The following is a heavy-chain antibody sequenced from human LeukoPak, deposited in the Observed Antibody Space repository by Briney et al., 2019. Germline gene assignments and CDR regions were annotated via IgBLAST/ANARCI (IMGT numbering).Heavy chain of an antibody. CDR3: ARVGSDVALYYFDY. CDR2: ISSSSSYI. CDR1: GFTFSSYS. V-gene: IGHV3-21*01. Sequence: PGGSLRLSCAASGFTFSSYSMNWVRQAPGKGLEWVSSISSSSSYIYYADSVKGRFTISRDNAKNSLYLQMNSLRAEDTAVYYCARVGSDVALYYFDYWGQGTLVTVSS. D-gene: IGHD3-10*01. J-gene: IGHJ4*02.